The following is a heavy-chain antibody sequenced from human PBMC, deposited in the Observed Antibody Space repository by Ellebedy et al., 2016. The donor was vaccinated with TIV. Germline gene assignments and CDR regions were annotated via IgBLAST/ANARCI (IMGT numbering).Heavy chain of an antibody. CDR1: GFSFINYW. CDR2: INQDGSQK. V-gene: IGHV3-7*01. CDR3: ATDGSYGDHLSPTHAFVM. D-gene: IGHD1-26*01. J-gene: IGHJ3*02. Sequence: GGSLRLSCAASGFSFINYWMTWVRQAPGKGLEWMANINQDGSQKYYVDSVRGRFTISRDNARNTLYLQMDSLRAGDTAVYYCATDGSYGDHLSPTHAFVMWGQGTMVTVS.